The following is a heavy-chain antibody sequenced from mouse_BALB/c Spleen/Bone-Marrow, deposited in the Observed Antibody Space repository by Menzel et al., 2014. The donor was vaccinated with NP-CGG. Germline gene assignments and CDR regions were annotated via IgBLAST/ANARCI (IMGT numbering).Heavy chain of an antibody. CDR3: ARWRYPYAMDY. V-gene: IGHV1-14*01. J-gene: IGHJ4*01. Sequence: VQLKESGPELVKPGASVKMSCMASGYTFTSYVMHWVKQKPGQGLEWIGYINPYNDGTKYNEKFKGKATLTSDKSSSTAYVELSSLTSEDSAVYYCARWRYPYAMDYWGQGTSVTVSS. CDR1: GYTFTSYV. D-gene: IGHD5-1-1*01. CDR2: INPYNDGT.